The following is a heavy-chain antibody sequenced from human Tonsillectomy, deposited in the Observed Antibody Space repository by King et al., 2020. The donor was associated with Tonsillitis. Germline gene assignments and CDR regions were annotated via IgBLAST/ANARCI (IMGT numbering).Heavy chain of an antibody. V-gene: IGHV4-59*01. CDR1: GGSISHSY. J-gene: IGHJ4*02. D-gene: IGHD3-10*01. CDR2: IYYSGGS. CDR3: AKDRWFVAF. Sequence: QVQLQESGPGLVKPSETLSLTCTVSGGSISHSYWSWIRPPPGKGLEWIGYIYYSGGSIYNPSLESRVTISVDTSKNQFSLRLSSVTAADTAVYYCAKDRWFVAFWGQGTLVSVSS.